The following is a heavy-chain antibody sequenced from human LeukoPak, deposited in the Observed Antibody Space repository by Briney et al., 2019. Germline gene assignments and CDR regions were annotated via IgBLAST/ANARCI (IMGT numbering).Heavy chain of an antibody. CDR2: ISGSGGST. CDR3: AIRSFSGTYSFDY. Sequence: GGSLRLSCAASGFTFNNYGMGWVRQAPGKGLEWVSGISGSGGSTNYADSVKGLFTISRDNSKNTLYLQMNSLRAEDTAVYYCAIRSFSGTYSFDYWGQGTLVTVSS. CDR1: GFTFNNYG. D-gene: IGHD1-26*01. V-gene: IGHV3-23*01. J-gene: IGHJ4*02.